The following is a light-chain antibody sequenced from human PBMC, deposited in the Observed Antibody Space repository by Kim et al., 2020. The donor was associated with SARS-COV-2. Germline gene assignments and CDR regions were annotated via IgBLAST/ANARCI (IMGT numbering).Light chain of an antibody. J-gene: IGKJ1*01. CDR1: QSGSGSY. CDR3: QQYGSSPQT. CDR2: DAS. Sequence: SPGERATFSCRASQSGSGSYSAWYQQKPGQAPRLLIYDASTRATGIPDRFSGSGSGTDFTLTISRLEPEDFAVYYCQQYGSSPQTFGQGTKVDIK. V-gene: IGKV3-20*01.